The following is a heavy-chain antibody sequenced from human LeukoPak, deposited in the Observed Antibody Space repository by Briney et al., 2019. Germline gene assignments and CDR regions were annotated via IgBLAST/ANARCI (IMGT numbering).Heavy chain of an antibody. CDR2: SGDT. V-gene: IGHV4-59*08. CDR3: ARHGWQQLAHDAFDI. D-gene: IGHD6-13*01. Sequence: PSETLSLTCTVSGGSISSSYWSWIRQPPGKGLEWIGYSGDTNYNPSLKSRVTISIDTSKNQFSLKLSSVTAAGSAVYYCARHGWQQLAHDAFDIWGQGTMVTVSS. CDR1: GGSISSSY. J-gene: IGHJ3*02.